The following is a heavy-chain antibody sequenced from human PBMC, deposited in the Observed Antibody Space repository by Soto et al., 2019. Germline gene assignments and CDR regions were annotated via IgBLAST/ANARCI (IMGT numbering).Heavy chain of an antibody. J-gene: IGHJ4*02. CDR3: ASSTFQRYFDY. Sequence: ASVKLSCKASGYTFTSYYMHWVRQAPGQGLEWMGIINPSGGSTSYAQKFQGRVTMTRDTSTSTVYMELSSLRSEDTAVYYCASSTFQRYFDYLGQGTLVTVSS. CDR2: INPSGGST. CDR1: GYTFTSYY. V-gene: IGHV1-46*03.